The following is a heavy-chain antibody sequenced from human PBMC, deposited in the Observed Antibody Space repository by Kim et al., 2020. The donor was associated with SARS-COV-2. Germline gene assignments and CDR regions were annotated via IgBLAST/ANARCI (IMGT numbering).Heavy chain of an antibody. CDR3: ARASPIVVVPAAREKNWFDP. Sequence: SQTLSLTCAVYGGSFSGYYWSWIRQPPGKGLEWIGEINHSGSTNYNPSLKSRVTISVDTSKNQFSLKLSSVTAADTAVYYCARASPIVVVPAAREKNWFDPWGQGTLVTVSS. V-gene: IGHV4-34*01. CDR2: INHSGST. J-gene: IGHJ5*02. D-gene: IGHD2-2*01. CDR1: GGSFSGYY.